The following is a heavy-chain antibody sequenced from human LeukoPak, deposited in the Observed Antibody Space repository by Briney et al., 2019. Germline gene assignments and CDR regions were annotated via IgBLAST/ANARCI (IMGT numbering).Heavy chain of an antibody. Sequence: PSETLSLTCTVSGCYIGSYYWSWIRQPAGKGLEWIGRIYTSENTDYNPSLKSRVTMSVDMSTSQFSLRLTSVTAADTAVYYCAREGDYGDYSKSFYYMDVWGKGTTVTVSS. CDR1: GCYIGSYY. CDR2: IYTSENT. V-gene: IGHV4-4*07. J-gene: IGHJ6*03. CDR3: AREGDYGDYSKSFYYMDV. D-gene: IGHD4-17*01.